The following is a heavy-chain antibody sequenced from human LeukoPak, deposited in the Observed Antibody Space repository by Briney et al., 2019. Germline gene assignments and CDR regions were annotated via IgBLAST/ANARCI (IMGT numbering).Heavy chain of an antibody. V-gene: IGHV4-34*01. CDR1: GGSFSGYY. Sequence: SSETLSLTCAVYGGSFSGYYWSWIRQPPGKGLEWIREINHSGSTNYNPSLKSRVTISVDTSKNQFSLKLSSVTAADTAVYYCARTSSTSPGGGYYFDYWGQGTLVTVSS. J-gene: IGHJ4*02. CDR3: ARTSSTSPGGGYYFDY. D-gene: IGHD2-2*01. CDR2: INHSGST.